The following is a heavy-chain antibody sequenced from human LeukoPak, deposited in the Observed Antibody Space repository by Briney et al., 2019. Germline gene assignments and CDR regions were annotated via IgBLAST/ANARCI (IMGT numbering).Heavy chain of an antibody. D-gene: IGHD3-10*01. Sequence: PGGSLRLSCAASGFTFSSYWMSWVRQAPGKGLEWVANIKQDGSEKYYVDSVKGRLTISRDNAKNSLYLQMNSLRAEDTAVYYCARDFYGSGQAYYFDYWGQGTLVTVSS. CDR2: IKQDGSEK. CDR1: GFTFSSYW. CDR3: ARDFYGSGQAYYFDY. V-gene: IGHV3-7*01. J-gene: IGHJ4*02.